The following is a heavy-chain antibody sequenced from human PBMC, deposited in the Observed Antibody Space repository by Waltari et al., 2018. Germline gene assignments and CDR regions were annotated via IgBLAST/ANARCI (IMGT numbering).Heavy chain of an antibody. CDR1: GYSISSGYY. CDR2: IYHSGST. Sequence: QVQLQESGPGLVKPSETLSLTCAVSGYSISSGYYWGWIRQPPGKGLEWIGSIYHSGSTYYNPSLKSRVTISVDTSKNQFSLKRSSVTAADTAVYYCASSIAAADRWFDPWGQGTLVTVSS. D-gene: IGHD6-13*01. CDR3: ASSIAAADRWFDP. J-gene: IGHJ5*02. V-gene: IGHV4-38-2*01.